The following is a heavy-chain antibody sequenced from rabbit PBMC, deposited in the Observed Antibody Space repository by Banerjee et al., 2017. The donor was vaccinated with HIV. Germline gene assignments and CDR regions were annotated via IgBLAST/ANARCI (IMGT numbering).Heavy chain of an antibody. CDR3: ARGGVVAGDGYDL. V-gene: IGHV1S45*01. CDR1: GFSFSTKYV. Sequence: QEQLVESGGDLVKPEGSLTLTCTASGFSFSTKYVMCWVRQAPGKGLEWIACIYTGSGNTYYASWAKGRFTISKTSSTTVTLQMTSLTAADTAIYFCARGGVVAGDGYDLWGPGTLVTVS. J-gene: IGHJ6*01. CDR2: IYTGSGNT. D-gene: IGHD6-1*01.